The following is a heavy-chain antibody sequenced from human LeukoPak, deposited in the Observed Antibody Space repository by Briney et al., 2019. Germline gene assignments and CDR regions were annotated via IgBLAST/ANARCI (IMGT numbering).Heavy chain of an antibody. Sequence: GGSLRLSCAASGITFSSYTMNWVRQAPGKGLEWVSYISSSGSTIYYADSVKGRFTISRDNAKNSLYLQMNSLRAEDTAVYYCARAGSGRSPDWFDPWGQGTLVTVSS. J-gene: IGHJ5*02. CDR2: ISSSGSTI. CDR3: ARAGSGRSPDWFDP. D-gene: IGHD1-26*01. V-gene: IGHV3-48*03. CDR1: GITFSSYT.